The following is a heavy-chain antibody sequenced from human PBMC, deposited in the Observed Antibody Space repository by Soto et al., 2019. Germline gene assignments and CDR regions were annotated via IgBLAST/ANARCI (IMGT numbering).Heavy chain of an antibody. V-gene: IGHV4-34*01. CDR2: INHSGST. Sequence: PSETLSLTCAVYGGSFSGYYWSWIRQPPGKGLEWIGEINHSGSTNYNPSLKSRVTISVDTSKNQFSLKLSSVTAADTAVYYCARDRRYLWFGELLDYWGQGXLVTVYS. CDR3: ARDRRYLWFGELLDY. CDR1: GGSFSGYY. D-gene: IGHD3-10*01. J-gene: IGHJ4*02.